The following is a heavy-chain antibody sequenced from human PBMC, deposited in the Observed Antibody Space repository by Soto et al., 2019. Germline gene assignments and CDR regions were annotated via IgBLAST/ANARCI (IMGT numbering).Heavy chain of an antibody. CDR2: MNPNSGNT. CDR1: GYTFTSYD. V-gene: IGHV1-8*01. CDR3: ARGLKLWSGYSKPYYFDY. D-gene: IGHD3-3*01. J-gene: IGHJ4*02. Sequence: ASVKVSCKASGYTFTSYDINWVRQATGQGLEWMGWMNPNSGNTGYAQKFQGRVTMTRNTSISTAYMELSSLRSEDTAVYYCARGLKLWSGYSKPYYFDYWGQGTLVTVSS.